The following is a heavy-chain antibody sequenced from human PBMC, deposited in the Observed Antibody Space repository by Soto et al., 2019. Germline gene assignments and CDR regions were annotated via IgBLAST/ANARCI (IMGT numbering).Heavy chain of an antibody. Sequence: SETLSLTCTVSVGFFNSDTHSWSWIQQTPGKRLEWIGFIYSGGSTKNPSLRSRVTMSVDTSKNQFSLKLSSVTAADTAVYYCATAEAGIAAGFDYWGQGTLVTVSS. J-gene: IGHJ4*02. D-gene: IGHD6-13*01. CDR3: ATAEAGIAAGFDY. CDR1: VGFFNSDTHS. CDR2: IYSGGST. V-gene: IGHV4-61*01.